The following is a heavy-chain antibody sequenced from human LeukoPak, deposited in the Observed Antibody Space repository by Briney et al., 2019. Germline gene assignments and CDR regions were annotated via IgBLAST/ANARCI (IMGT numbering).Heavy chain of an antibody. J-gene: IGHJ4*02. CDR3: ARSVAVAGTDY. CDR2: IYSDNT. Sequence: GGSLRLSCTVSGFTVSSNSMSWVRQAPGKGLEWVSFIYSDNTHYSDSVKGRFTISRDNSKNTLYLQMNSLRAEDTAVYYCARSVAVAGTDYWGQGTLVTVSS. V-gene: IGHV3-53*01. D-gene: IGHD6-19*01. CDR1: GFTVSSNS.